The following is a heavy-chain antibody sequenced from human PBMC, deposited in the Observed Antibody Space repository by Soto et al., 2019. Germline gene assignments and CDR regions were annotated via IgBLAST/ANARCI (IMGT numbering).Heavy chain of an antibody. CDR3: ARGREYYYDSSGFDY. CDR2: ISSSSSTI. CDR1: GFTFSSYS. J-gene: IGHJ4*02. Sequence: EVQLVESGGGLVQPGGSLRLSCAASGFTFSSYSMNWVRQAPGKGLEWVSYISSSSSTIYYADSVKGRFTISRDNAKNSLYLQMNSLRDADTAVYYCARGREYYYDSSGFDYWGQGTLVTVSS. V-gene: IGHV3-48*02. D-gene: IGHD3-22*01.